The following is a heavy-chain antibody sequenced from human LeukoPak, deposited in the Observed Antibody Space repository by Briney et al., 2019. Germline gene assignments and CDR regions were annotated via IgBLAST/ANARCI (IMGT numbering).Heavy chain of an antibody. Sequence: VASVKVSCKASGYTFTSYYMHWVRQAPGQGLEWMGIINPSGGSTGYAQKFQGRVTMTRDTSTSTVYMELSSLRSEDTAVYYCARDREPSWIGYCSSTSCFSLDYWGQGTLVTVSS. CDR2: INPSGGST. V-gene: IGHV1-46*01. D-gene: IGHD2-2*01. CDR1: GYTFTSYY. CDR3: ARDREPSWIGYCSSTSCFSLDY. J-gene: IGHJ4*02.